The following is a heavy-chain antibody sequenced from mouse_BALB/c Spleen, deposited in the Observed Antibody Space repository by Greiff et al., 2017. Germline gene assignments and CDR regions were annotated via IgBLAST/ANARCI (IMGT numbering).Heavy chain of an antibody. CDR2: ISSGSSTI. D-gene: IGHD1-1*01. Sequence: EVMLVESGGGLVQPGGSRKLSCAASGFTFSSFGMHWVRQAPEKGLEWVAYISSGSSTIYYADTVKGRFTISRDNPKNTLFLQMTSLRSEDTAMYYCARDYYGSSYGRNWFAYWGQGTLVTVSA. J-gene: IGHJ3*01. V-gene: IGHV5-17*02. CDR3: ARDYYGSSYGRNWFAY. CDR1: GFTFSSFG.